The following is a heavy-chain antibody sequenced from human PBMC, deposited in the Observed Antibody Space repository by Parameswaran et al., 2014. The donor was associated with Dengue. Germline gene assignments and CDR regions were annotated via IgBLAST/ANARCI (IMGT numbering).Heavy chain of an antibody. D-gene: IGHD1-7*01. J-gene: IGHJ6*02. CDR3: ARSLELNYYYYGMDV. Sequence: PGASVKVSCKASGYTFTGYYMHWVRQAPGQGLEWMGWINPSSGGTNYAQKFQGWVTMTRDTSISTAYMELSRLRSDDTAVYYCARSLELNYYYYGMDVWGQGTTVTVSS. CDR1: GYTFTGYY. CDR2: INPSSGGT. V-gene: IGHV1-2*04.